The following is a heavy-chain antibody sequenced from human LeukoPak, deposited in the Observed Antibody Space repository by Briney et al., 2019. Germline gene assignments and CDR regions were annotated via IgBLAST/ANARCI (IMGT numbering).Heavy chain of an antibody. V-gene: IGHV4-59*01. Sequence: ASETLSLTCTVSGGSISSYYWSWIRQPPGKGLEWIGYIYYSGSTNYNPSLKSRVTISVDTSKNQFSLKLSSVTAADTAVYYCARETGDGGTYFDYWGQGTLVTVSS. CDR3: ARETGDGGTYFDY. CDR2: IYYSGST. CDR1: GGSISSYY. D-gene: IGHD7-27*01. J-gene: IGHJ4*02.